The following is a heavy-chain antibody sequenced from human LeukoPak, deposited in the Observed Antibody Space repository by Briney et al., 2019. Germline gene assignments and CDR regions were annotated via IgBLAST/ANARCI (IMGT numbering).Heavy chain of an antibody. CDR2: IYYDDRT. V-gene: IGHV3-53*01. D-gene: IGHD1-26*01. CDR1: GFTVSDNS. J-gene: IGHJ4*02. CDR3: AREFSGSYLY. Sequence: GGSLRLSCTVSGFTVSDNSMSWVRQAPGKGLEWVSFIYYDDRTHYSDSVKGRFTISRDNSKNTLYLQMNSLRAEDTAVYYCAREFSGSYLYWGQGTLVTVSS.